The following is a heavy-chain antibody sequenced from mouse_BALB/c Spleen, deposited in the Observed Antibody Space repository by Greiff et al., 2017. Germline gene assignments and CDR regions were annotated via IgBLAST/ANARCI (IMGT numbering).Heavy chain of an antibody. CDR1: GYTFTDYA. CDR2: ISTYYGDA. J-gene: IGHJ3*01. V-gene: IGHV1S137*01. CDR3: ARGDGNYLAWFAY. D-gene: IGHD2-1*01. Sequence: VKLMESGAELVRPGVSVKISCKGSGYTFTDYAMHLVKQSHAKSLEWIGVISTYYGDASYNQKFKGKATMTVDKSSSTAYMELARLTSEDSAIYYCARGDGNYLAWFAYWGQGTLVTVSA.